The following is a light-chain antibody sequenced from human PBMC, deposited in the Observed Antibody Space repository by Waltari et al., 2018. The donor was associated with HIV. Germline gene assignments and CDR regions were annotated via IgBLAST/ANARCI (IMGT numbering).Light chain of an antibody. Sequence: EIMLTQSPDSLSVSPGESATLSCRASQNLSANLAWYQQKPGQPSRLLIYAASTRATGVPARFSGSGSGTEFTLTISGLQSDDSATYYCQQYNKWPPYTFGQGTKVEIK. J-gene: IGKJ2*01. CDR2: AAS. CDR3: QQYNKWPPYT. CDR1: QNLSAN. V-gene: IGKV3-15*01.